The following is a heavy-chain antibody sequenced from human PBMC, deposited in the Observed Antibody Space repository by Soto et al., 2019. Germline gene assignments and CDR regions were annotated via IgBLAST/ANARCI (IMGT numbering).Heavy chain of an antibody. D-gene: IGHD4-17*01. CDR2: IIPILGIA. J-gene: IGHJ6*03. V-gene: IGHV1-69*04. CDR1: GGTFSSYT. CDR3: ARDLDCGDYVLGYYYYMDV. Sequence: SVKVSCTASGGTFSSYTISWVRQAPGQGLEWMGRIIPILGIANYAQKFQGRVTITADKSTSTAYMELSSLRSEDTAVYYCARDLDCGDYVLGYYYYMDVWGKGTTVTVSS.